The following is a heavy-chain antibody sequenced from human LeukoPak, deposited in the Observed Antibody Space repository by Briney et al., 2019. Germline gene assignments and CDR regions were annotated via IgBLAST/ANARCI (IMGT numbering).Heavy chain of an antibody. CDR1: GFTFSSYG. D-gene: IGHD1-26*01. CDR3: ARGGEWELLGY. V-gene: IGHV3-33*01. Sequence: PGGSLRLSCAASGFTFSSYGMHWVRQAPGKGLEWVAVIWYDGSNKYYADSVKGRFTISRDNSKNTLYLQMNSLRAEDTAVYYCARGGEWELLGYWGQGTLVTVSS. CDR2: IWYDGSNK. J-gene: IGHJ4*02.